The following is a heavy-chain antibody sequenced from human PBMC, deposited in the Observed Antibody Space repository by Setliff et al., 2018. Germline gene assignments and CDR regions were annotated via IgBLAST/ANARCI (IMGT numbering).Heavy chain of an antibody. CDR2: ISSSGSTI. D-gene: IGHD3-3*02. CDR1: GFTFSSYE. Sequence: GGSLRLSCAASGFTFSSYEMNWVRQAPGKGLEWVSYISSSGSTIYYADSVKGRFTISRDNAKNSVYLQMNSLRAEDTAVYYCVPLNLAGEARENFQLWGRGTLVTVSS. CDR3: VPLNLAGEARENFQL. V-gene: IGHV3-48*03. J-gene: IGHJ1*01.